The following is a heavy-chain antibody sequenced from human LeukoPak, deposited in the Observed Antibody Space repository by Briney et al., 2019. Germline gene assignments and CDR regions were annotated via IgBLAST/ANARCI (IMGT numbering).Heavy chain of an antibody. V-gene: IGHV4-34*01. CDR2: INHSGST. J-gene: IGHJ4*02. D-gene: IGHD3-22*01. Sequence: SETLSLTCAVYGGSFSGYYWSWIRQPPGKGLEWIGEINHSGSTNYNPSLKRRVTISVDTSKKQFSLKLSSVTAADTAVYYCARPNCYDSSGNDYWGQGTLVTVSS. CDR1: GGSFSGYY. CDR3: ARPNCYDSSGNDY.